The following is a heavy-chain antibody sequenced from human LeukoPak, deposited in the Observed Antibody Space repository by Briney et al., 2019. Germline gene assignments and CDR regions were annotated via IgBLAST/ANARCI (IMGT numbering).Heavy chain of an antibody. D-gene: IGHD1-26*01. Sequence: PGGSLRLSCAASGFSFGYFWMHWVRQAPGKGLVWVSRINRDGSGTSYADSVKGRFTISRDNAKNTLSLQMNSLRAEDTAVYYCTRELEYRGSPDDAFDIWGQGTMVTVSS. CDR1: GFSFGYFW. V-gene: IGHV3-74*01. CDR2: INRDGSGT. CDR3: TRELEYRGSPDDAFDI. J-gene: IGHJ3*02.